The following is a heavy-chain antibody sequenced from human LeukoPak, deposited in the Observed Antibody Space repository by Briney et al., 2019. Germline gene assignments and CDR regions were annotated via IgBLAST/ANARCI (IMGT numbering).Heavy chain of an antibody. CDR1: GFTVSSNY. Sequence: GGSLRLSCAASGFTVSSNYMSWVRQAPGKGLEWVSVIYSGGSTYYADSVKGRFTISRDDPQNTLYLQANSLRAEDTAVYYCARQAYSSGRYFPFDYWGQGTLVTVSS. J-gene: IGHJ4*02. V-gene: IGHV3-53*01. CDR2: IYSGGST. CDR3: ARQAYSSGRYFPFDY. D-gene: IGHD3-22*01.